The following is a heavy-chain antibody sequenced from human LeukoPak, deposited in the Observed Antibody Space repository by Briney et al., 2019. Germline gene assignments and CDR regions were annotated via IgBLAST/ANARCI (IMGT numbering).Heavy chain of an antibody. D-gene: IGHD2-2*02. Sequence: PGGSLRLSCAASGFTLSSYAMSWVRQAPGKGLEWVSAISGSGGSTYYADSVKGRFTISRDNSKNTLYLQMNSLRAEDTAVYYCAKGYCSSTGCYTVSRAFDIWGQGTMVTVSS. CDR2: ISGSGGST. CDR3: AKGYCSSTGCYTVSRAFDI. CDR1: GFTLSSYA. J-gene: IGHJ3*02. V-gene: IGHV3-23*01.